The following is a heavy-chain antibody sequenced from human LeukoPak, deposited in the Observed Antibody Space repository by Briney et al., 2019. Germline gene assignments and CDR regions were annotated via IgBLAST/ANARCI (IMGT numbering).Heavy chain of an antibody. D-gene: IGHD3/OR15-3a*01. J-gene: IGHJ5*02. Sequence: PGGSLRLSCAVSGFSVSNYYMNWVPRAPGKGLEWVSLIRGSGETFYADSVKGRFTISRDDSKNTVYLQMNSLRVEDTAVYFCARHGAATQDWVEFDPWGQGTLVTVSS. CDR1: GFSVSNYY. V-gene: IGHV3-66*02. CDR3: ARHGAATQDWVEFDP. CDR2: IRGSGET.